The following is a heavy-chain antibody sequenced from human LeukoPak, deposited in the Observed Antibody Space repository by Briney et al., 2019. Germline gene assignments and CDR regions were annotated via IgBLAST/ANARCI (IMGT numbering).Heavy chain of an antibody. Sequence: SETLSLTCTVSGGSVSSGSHYWSWIRQPPGKGLEWIGYIYYSGSTNYNPSLKSRVTISVDTSKNQFSLKLSSVTAADTAVYYCARSKAAAGTPLVWGQGTTVTVSS. CDR3: ARSKAAAGTPLV. J-gene: IGHJ6*02. D-gene: IGHD6-13*01. CDR1: GGSVSSGSHY. V-gene: IGHV4-61*01. CDR2: IYYSGST.